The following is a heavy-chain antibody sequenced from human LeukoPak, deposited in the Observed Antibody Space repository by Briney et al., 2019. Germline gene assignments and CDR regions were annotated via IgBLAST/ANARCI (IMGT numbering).Heavy chain of an antibody. Sequence: PSETLSLTCAVSGGPISSGGYSWSWIRQPPGKGLEWIGYIYHSGSTCYNPSLKSRVTISVDRSKNQFSLKLSSVTAADTAVYYCARGRGQWGSSWSTYYYYGMDVWGKGTTVTVSS. V-gene: IGHV4-30-2*01. CDR3: ARGRGQWGSSWSTYYYYGMDV. D-gene: IGHD6-13*01. CDR2: IYHSGST. J-gene: IGHJ6*04. CDR1: GGPISSGGYS.